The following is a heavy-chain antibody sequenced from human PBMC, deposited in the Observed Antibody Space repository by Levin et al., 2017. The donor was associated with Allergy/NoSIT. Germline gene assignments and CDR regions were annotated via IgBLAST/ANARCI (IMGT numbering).Heavy chain of an antibody. CDR2: IYLSGST. J-gene: IGHJ4*02. D-gene: IGHD5-18*01. CDR3: ARVAGYSYGYYFDY. V-gene: IGHV4-30-2*01. Sequence: SQTLSLTCAVPGGSISSGGYSWSWIRQPPGKGLEWIGNIYLSGSTNDNPSLKSRVTMSVDRSKNQFSLKLSYVTAADTAVYYCARVAGYSYGYYFDYWGTGTLVNVSS. CDR1: GGSISSGGYS.